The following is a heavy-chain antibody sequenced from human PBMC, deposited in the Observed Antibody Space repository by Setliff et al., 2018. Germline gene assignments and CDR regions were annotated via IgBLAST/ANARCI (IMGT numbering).Heavy chain of an antibody. CDR1: GASVSSHY. V-gene: IGHV4-59*08. CDR2: ISYSGIT. Sequence: NPSETLSLTCNVSGASVSSHYWDWVRQPPGKGLEWIGFISYSGITTYNVSLKSRVTISIDTSKNQFSLKLSSVTAADTAIYYCVRMSGFLYMDVWGKGTTVTVSS. CDR3: VRMSGFLYMDV. J-gene: IGHJ6*03. D-gene: IGHD3-3*01.